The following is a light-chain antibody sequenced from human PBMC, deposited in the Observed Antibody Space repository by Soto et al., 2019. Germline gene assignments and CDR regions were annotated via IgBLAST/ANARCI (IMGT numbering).Light chain of an antibody. V-gene: IGLV2-14*01. CDR2: DVS. CDR3: SSYTSSSTLHV. CDR1: SSDVGGYNY. Sequence: QSALTQPASVSGSPGQSITISCTGTSSDVGGYNYVSWYQQHPGKAPKLMIYDVSNRPSGVSNRFSGSKSGNTASLTISGLQAEDEADYYCSSYTSSSTLHVFRTGTKVPVL. J-gene: IGLJ1*01.